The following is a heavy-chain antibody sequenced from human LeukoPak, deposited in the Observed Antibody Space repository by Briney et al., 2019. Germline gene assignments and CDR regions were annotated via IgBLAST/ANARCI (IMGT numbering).Heavy chain of an antibody. J-gene: IGHJ4*02. CDR2: IYSSGGS. Sequence: PGGSLRLSCAASGFTVSNKCMSWVRQTPGKGLQWVALIYSSGGSYTADSVKGRFTISRDDSDNTLHLQMDSLRTEDTAVYYCARDPYDSSWGLCYFDYWGQGNLVTVSS. CDR3: ARDPYDSSWGLCYFDY. CDR1: GFTVSNKC. D-gene: IGHD3-22*01. V-gene: IGHV3-53*01.